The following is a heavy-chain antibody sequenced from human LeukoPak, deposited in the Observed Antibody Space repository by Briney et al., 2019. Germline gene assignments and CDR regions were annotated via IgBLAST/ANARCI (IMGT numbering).Heavy chain of an antibody. Sequence: GGSLRLSCAASGFTVSSNYMSWVRQAPGKGLEWVSVIYSGGSTYYADSVKGRFTISRDNSKNTLYLQMNSLRAEDTAVYYCARSTPCSGGSCYPRDYYYGMDVWGQGTTVTVSS. CDR2: IYSGGST. V-gene: IGHV3-53*01. CDR1: GFTVSSNY. D-gene: IGHD2-15*01. J-gene: IGHJ6*02. CDR3: ARSTPCSGGSCYPRDYYYGMDV.